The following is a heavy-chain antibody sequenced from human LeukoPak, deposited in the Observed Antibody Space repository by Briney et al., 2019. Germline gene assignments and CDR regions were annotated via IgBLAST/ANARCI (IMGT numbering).Heavy chain of an antibody. CDR2: IYWNDEK. CDR1: GFSLNTSGVG. V-gene: IGHV2-5*01. D-gene: IGHD5-18*01. CDR3: AHSKIQLWYKAAEYFQH. Sequence: SGPTLVKPTQTLTLTCTFSGFSLNTSGVGVGWIRQPPGKALEWLALIYWNDEKRYRSSLKSRLTITKDTSKNQVVLTMTNMDPVDTATYYCAHSKIQLWYKAAEYFQHWGQGTLVTVSS. J-gene: IGHJ1*01.